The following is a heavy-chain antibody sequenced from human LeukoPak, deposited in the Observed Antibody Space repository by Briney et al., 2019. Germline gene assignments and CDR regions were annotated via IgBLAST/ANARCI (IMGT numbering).Heavy chain of an antibody. Sequence: SETLSLTCAVYGGSFSGYYWSWIRQPPGKGLEWIGEINHSGSTNYNPSLKSRVTISVDTSKNQFSLKLSSVTAADTAVYYCAREYDSSGYDWGQGTLVTVSS. CDR2: INHSGST. V-gene: IGHV4-34*01. D-gene: IGHD3-22*01. CDR1: GGSFSGYY. CDR3: AREYDSSGYD. J-gene: IGHJ4*02.